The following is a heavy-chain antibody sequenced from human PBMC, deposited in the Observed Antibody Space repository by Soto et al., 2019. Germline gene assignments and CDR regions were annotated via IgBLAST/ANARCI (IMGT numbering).Heavy chain of an antibody. V-gene: IGHV1-18*01. J-gene: IGHJ6*02. Sequence: ASVKVSCKASGYTFTSYGISWVRQAPGQGLEWMGWISAYNGNTNYAQKLQGRVTMTTDTSTSTAYMELRSLRSDDTAVYYCARDLLWFGELLMDVWGQGTTVTVSS. D-gene: IGHD3-10*01. CDR1: GYTFTSYG. CDR2: ISAYNGNT. CDR3: ARDLLWFGELLMDV.